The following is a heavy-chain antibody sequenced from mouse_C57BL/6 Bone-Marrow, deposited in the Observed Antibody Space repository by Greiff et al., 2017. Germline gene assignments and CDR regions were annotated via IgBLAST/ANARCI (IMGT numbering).Heavy chain of an antibody. D-gene: IGHD1-1*01. CDR1: GYSITSGYY. J-gene: IGHJ1*03. Sequence: EVQLVESGPGLVKPSQSLSLTCSVTGYSITSGYYWNWIRQFPGNKLEWMGYISYDGSNNYNPYLKNRISITRDTSKNQFFLKLNSVTTEDTATYYCARGGGLLRGGYFDVWGTGTTVTVSS. CDR2: ISYDGSN. V-gene: IGHV3-6*01. CDR3: ARGGGLLRGGYFDV.